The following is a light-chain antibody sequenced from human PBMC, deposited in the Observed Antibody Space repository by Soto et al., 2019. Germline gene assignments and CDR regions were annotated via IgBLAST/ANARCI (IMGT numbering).Light chain of an antibody. J-gene: IGLJ1*01. Sequence: QSALTQPASVSGSPGQSITISFTGSSSDVGGYNFVSWYQQHPGKAPKLMIYEVSNRPSGVSNRFSGSKSGNTASLTISGLQAEDEADYYSTSYSTSNSYVFGAGTKVTVL. CDR2: EVS. CDR1: SSDVGGYNF. CDR3: TSYSTSNSYV. V-gene: IGLV2-14*01.